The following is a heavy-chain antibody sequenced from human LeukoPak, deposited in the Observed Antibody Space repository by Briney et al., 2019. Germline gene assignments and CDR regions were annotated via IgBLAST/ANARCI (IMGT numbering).Heavy chain of an antibody. V-gene: IGHV1-2*02. CDR3: VTDILTGLDY. CDR1: GYTFTGYY. D-gene: IGHD3-9*01. J-gene: IGHJ4*02. Sequence: ASVKVSCKASGYTFTGYYMHWVRQAPGQGLEWMGWINPNSGVTDYAQKFQARVTMTRDTSISTAYMELTNLTSDDTAVYYCVTDILTGLDYWGQGTLVTVSS. CDR2: INPNSGVT.